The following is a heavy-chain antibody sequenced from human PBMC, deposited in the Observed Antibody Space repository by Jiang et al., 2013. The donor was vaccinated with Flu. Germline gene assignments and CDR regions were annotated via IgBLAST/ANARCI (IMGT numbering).Heavy chain of an antibody. J-gene: IGHJ4*02. Sequence: LKLSCAASGFTFSNFAMSWVRQAPGKGLEWVSSISSGNTYIYYGDSVKGRFTISRDNAKNSLYLQMNSLRAEDTAVYYCARFIAAAGMVYWGQGTLVTVSS. CDR2: ISSGNTYI. CDR1: GFTFSNFA. V-gene: IGHV3-21*01. D-gene: IGHD6-13*01. CDR3: ARFIAAAGMVY.